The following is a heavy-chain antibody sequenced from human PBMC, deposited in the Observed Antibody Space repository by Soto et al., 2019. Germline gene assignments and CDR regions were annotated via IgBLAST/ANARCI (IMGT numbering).Heavy chain of an antibody. D-gene: IGHD2-2*01. V-gene: IGHV3-7*01. CDR2: IKEDGSEK. J-gene: IGHJ4*02. CDR1: GFTFSAYW. CDR3: PNTPPRALTPADS. Sequence: EVQLVESGGSLVQPGGSLRLSCAASGFTFSAYWMNWVRQAPGKGLEWVANIKEDGSEKQYVDPVKGRFTISRDNTKDFVELQLDRLRVEATAKYYCPNTPPRALTPADSWGQGALVTGSS.